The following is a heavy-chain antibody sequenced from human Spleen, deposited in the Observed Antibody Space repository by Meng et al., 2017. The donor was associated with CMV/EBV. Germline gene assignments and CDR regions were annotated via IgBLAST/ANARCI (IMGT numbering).Heavy chain of an antibody. CDR3: ARGVMAQYYYYGMDV. Sequence: GESLKISCAASGFTFDDYGMSWVRQAPGKGLEWVSGINRNGDSTGYADSVKGRFTVSRDNAKNSLFLQMNSLRAEDTAVYYCARGVMAQYYYYGMDVWGQGTTVTVSS. CDR1: GFTFDDYG. CDR2: INRNGDST. V-gene: IGHV3-20*04. D-gene: IGHD3-16*01. J-gene: IGHJ6*02.